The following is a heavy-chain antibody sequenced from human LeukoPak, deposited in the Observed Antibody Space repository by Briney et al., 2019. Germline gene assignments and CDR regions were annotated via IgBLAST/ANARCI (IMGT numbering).Heavy chain of an antibody. Sequence: GESLKLSCKGSGYSFTSYWIGWVRQMPGKGLEWMGIIYPGDSDTRYSPSFQGQVTISADKSISTAYLQWSSLKASDAAMYYCARTAYGSGSYYIDVYYYYYMDVWGKGTTVTVSS. V-gene: IGHV5-51*01. CDR2: IYPGDSDT. CDR1: GYSFTSYW. D-gene: IGHD3-10*01. CDR3: ARTAYGSGSYYIDVYYYYYMDV. J-gene: IGHJ6*03.